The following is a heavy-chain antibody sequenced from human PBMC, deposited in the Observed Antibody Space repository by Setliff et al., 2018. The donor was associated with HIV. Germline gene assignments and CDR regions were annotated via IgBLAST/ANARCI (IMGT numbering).Heavy chain of an antibody. V-gene: IGHV4-4*08. CDR2: IYTSGIT. Sequence: PSETLSLTCTVSGDSISSYYWSWIRQPPGKGLEWIGYIYTSGITDYNPSLKSRVTISGDTSKNQFSLKLSSVTAADTAVYYCARDRRGYYYGSGSCYMDVWGTGTTVTVS. D-gene: IGHD3-10*01. CDR1: GDSISSYY. J-gene: IGHJ6*03. CDR3: ARDRRGYYYGSGSCYMDV.